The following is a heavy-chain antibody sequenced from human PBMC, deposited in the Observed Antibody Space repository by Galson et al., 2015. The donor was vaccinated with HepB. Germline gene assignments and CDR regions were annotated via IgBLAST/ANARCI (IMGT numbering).Heavy chain of an antibody. D-gene: IGHD4-17*01. CDR2: IKQDGSEK. CDR3: ASGNRRGYGDFFDY. J-gene: IGHJ4*02. CDR1: GFTFSSYW. Sequence: SLRLSCAASGFTFSSYWMSWVRQAPGKGLEWVANIKQDGSEKYYVDSVKGRFTISRDNAKNSLYLQMNSLRAEDTAVYYCASGNRRGYGDFFDYWGQGTLVTVSS. V-gene: IGHV3-7*01.